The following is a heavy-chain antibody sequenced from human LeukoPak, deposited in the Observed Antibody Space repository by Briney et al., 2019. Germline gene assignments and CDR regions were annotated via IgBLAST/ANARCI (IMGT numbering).Heavy chain of an antibody. CDR1: GGTFSSYA. Sequence: GASVKVSCKASGGTFSSYAISWVRQAPGQGLEWMGGIIPIFGTANYAQEFQGRVTITADESTSTAYMELSSLRSEDTAVYYCARDSPLMATSPNPFDYWGQGTLVTVSS. D-gene: IGHD5-24*01. CDR2: IIPIFGTA. V-gene: IGHV1-69*13. J-gene: IGHJ4*02. CDR3: ARDSPLMATSPNPFDY.